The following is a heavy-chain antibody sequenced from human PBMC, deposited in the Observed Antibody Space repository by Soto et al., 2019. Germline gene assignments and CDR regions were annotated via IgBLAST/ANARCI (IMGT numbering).Heavy chain of an antibody. D-gene: IGHD3-3*01. CDR1: GFTFSSYG. CDR3: AKDLGITIFDYYGMDV. V-gene: IGHV3-30*18. Sequence: GGSLILSCAASGFTFSSYGMHWVRQAPGKGLEWVAVISYDGSNKYCADSVKGRFTVSRDNSKNTLYLQMNSLRAEDTAVYYCAKDLGITIFDYYGMDVWGQGTTVTGLL. CDR2: ISYDGSNK. J-gene: IGHJ6*02.